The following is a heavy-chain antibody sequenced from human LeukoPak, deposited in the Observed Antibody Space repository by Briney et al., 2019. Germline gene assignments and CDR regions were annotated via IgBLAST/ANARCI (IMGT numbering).Heavy chain of an antibody. Sequence: GGSLRLSCAASGFTFSSYAMHWVRQAPGKGLEWVAVISYDGSHKCYADSVKGRFTISRDNSKNTLYLQMNSLRAEDTTVYYCARERYGGYYFDYWGQGTLLTVSS. D-gene: IGHD1-26*01. V-gene: IGHV3-30-3*01. J-gene: IGHJ4*02. CDR2: ISYDGSHK. CDR3: ARERYGGYYFDY. CDR1: GFTFSSYA.